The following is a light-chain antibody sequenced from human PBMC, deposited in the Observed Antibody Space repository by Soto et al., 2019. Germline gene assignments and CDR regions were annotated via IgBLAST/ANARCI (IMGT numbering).Light chain of an antibody. CDR2: DDR. CDR1: NIGSKT. Sequence: SYELTQPPSVSVAPGQTARITCGGNNIGSKTVHWYQQKPGQAPVVVVYDDRDRPSGIPERFSGSNSGNTATLTISRVEAGDEAEYYCQVWDSRSDHVVFGGGTKVTVL. CDR3: QVWDSRSDHVV. V-gene: IGLV3-21*02. J-gene: IGLJ2*01.